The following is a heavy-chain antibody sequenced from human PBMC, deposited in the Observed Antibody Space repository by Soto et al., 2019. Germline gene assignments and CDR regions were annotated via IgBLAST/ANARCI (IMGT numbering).Heavy chain of an antibody. CDR3: ARGIRVAAFDP. D-gene: IGHD2-15*01. J-gene: IGHJ5*02. CDR2: IYSGGST. CDR1: GFTVSSNY. V-gene: IGHV3-53*04. Sequence: GGSLRLSCAASGFTVSSNYMSWVRQAPGKGLEWVSVIYSGGSTYYADSVKGRFTISRNNSKNTLYLQMNSLRAEDTAVYYCARGIRVAAFDPWGQGTLVTVSS.